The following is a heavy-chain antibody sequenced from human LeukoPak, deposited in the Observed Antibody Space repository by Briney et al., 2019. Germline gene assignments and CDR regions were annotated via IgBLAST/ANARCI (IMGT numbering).Heavy chain of an antibody. CDR2: ISSSSSYI. CDR3: ARDSGGSSSWSFTYGMDV. CDR1: GFTFSSYS. J-gene: IGHJ6*02. D-gene: IGHD6-13*01. V-gene: IGHV3-21*01. Sequence: GGSLRLSCAASGFTFSSYSMNWVRQAPGKGLEWVSSISSSSSYIYHADSVKGRFTISRDNAKNSLYLQMNSLRAEDTAVYYCARDSGGSSSWSFTYGMDVWGQGTTVTVSS.